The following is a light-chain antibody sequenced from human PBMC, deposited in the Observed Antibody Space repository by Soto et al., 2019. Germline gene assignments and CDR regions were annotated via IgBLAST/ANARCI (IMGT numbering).Light chain of an antibody. J-gene: IGKJ2*01. CDR1: QSVSSSY. CDR3: QQSYSTPYT. V-gene: IGKV3-20*01. Sequence: EIVLTQSPGTLSLSPGERVTLSCRASQSVSSSYLGWFQQRPGQAPRLLIYDTSNRATGIPDRFSGSGSGTDFTLTISRLEPEDFAVYYCQQSYSTPYTFGQGTKLEIK. CDR2: DTS.